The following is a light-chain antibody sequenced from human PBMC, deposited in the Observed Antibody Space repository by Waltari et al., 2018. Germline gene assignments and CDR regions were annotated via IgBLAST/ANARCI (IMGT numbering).Light chain of an antibody. CDR3: QQSYSTPGT. CDR1: QSISSY. V-gene: IGKV1-39*01. Sequence: DIQMTQSPSSLSASVGDRVTITCRASQSISSYLIWYQQKPGKAPKLMIYSASSLQSGVPSRFSGSGSETEFTLTISSLQPEDFATYYCQQSYSTPGTFGQGTKVEIK. J-gene: IGKJ1*01. CDR2: SAS.